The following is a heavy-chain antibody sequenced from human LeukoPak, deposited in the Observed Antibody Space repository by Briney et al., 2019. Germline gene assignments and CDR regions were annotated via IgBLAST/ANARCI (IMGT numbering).Heavy chain of an antibody. D-gene: IGHD3-10*01. CDR3: ARDQFGKGNWFDP. CDR1: GFTFSYYS. CDR2: ISSGSDYI. J-gene: IGHJ5*02. V-gene: IGHV3-21*01. Sequence: AGGSLRLPCAASGFTFSYYSMTWVRQAPGKGLEWVSSISSGSDYILYADSVKGRFTISRDNAKNSLYLQMSSLRAEDTAVHYCARDQFGKGNWFDPWGQGTLVTVSS.